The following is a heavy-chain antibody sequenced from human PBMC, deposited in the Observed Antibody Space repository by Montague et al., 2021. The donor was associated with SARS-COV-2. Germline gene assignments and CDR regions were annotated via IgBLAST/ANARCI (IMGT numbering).Heavy chain of an antibody. CDR2: TNHSGTT. J-gene: IGHJ5*02. CDR1: YGSFSGYY. V-gene: IGHV4-34*01. CDR3: AGGGSFCFDHVCYLPRSGFDA. D-gene: IGHD2-8*01. Sequence: SETRSLTCTVYYGSFSGYYWSWIRQAPGKGLEWIGETNHSGTTNYNPSLTSRVTMSVDTSKNQFSLNLTSVSAADTAVYYCAGGGSFCFDHVCYLPRSGFDAWGQGTLVTVSS.